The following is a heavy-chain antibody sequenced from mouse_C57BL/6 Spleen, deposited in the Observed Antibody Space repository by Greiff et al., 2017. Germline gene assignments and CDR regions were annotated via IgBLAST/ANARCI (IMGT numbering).Heavy chain of an antibody. D-gene: IGHD1-1*01. Sequence: LQQSGASVKISCKASGYAFSSYWMNWAKQRPGKGLEWIGQIYPGDGVTNYNGKFKGKATLTADKSSRTAYMQLSSLTSEDSAVYFCAREDYYGSSYFDYWGQGTTLTVSS. CDR1: GYAFSSYW. V-gene: IGHV1-80*01. J-gene: IGHJ2*01. CDR2: IYPGDGVT. CDR3: AREDYYGSSYFDY.